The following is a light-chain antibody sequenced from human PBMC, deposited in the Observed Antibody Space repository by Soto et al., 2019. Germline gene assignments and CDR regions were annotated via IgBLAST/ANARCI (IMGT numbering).Light chain of an antibody. J-gene: IGKJ5*01. Sequence: VMAEAPAPLTVSPGERATLSCRASQSISSNLAWYQQKPGQAPRLLIYGASTSATAIPARFSGSGTGTEFTLAISSLQSEDFAVYHCQQYSNWPMIPFGQGTRLDIK. CDR1: QSISSN. V-gene: IGKV3-15*01. CDR2: GAS. CDR3: QQYSNWPMIP.